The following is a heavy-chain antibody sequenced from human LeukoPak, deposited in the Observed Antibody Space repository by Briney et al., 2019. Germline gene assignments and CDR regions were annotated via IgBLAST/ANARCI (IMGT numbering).Heavy chain of an antibody. CDR1: GYTFTSYG. J-gene: IGHJ4*02. CDR2: ISTYYGNT. D-gene: IGHD3-10*01. Sequence: GASVKVSCKASGYTFTSYGFSWVRQAPGQGLEGMGWISTYYGNTNYAQKLQDRVTMTTDTSTSTAYMELTSLRSDDTAVYYCARVYSTNYYGSGDRPFLSDYWGQGTVVTVSS. CDR3: ARVYSTNYYGSGDRPFLSDY. V-gene: IGHV1-18*01.